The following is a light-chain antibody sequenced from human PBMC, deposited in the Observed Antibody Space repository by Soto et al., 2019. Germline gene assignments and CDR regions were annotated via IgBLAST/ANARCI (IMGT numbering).Light chain of an antibody. CDR3: QQYGSSPNT. CDR2: GAS. J-gene: IGKJ2*01. V-gene: IGKV3-20*01. Sequence: EIVLTQSPGTLSLSPGERATLSCRASQSVSSSYLAWYKQKPGQAPRLLIYGASSRATGIPDRFSGSGSGTDFTLTISRLEPEDFAVYDCQQYGSSPNTVGQGTLLEIK. CDR1: QSVSSSY.